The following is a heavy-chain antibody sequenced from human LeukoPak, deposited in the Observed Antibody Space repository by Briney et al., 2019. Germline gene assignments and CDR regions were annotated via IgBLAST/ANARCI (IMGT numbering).Heavy chain of an antibody. J-gene: IGHJ4*02. CDR1: GGSISSYY. CDR3: ARDGSYGGNSYFDY. CDR2: IYYSGST. D-gene: IGHD4-23*01. V-gene: IGHV4-59*01. Sequence: PSETLFLTCTVSGGSISSYYWSSIRQPPGKGLEWIGYIYYSGSTNYNPSLKSRVTISVDTSKNQFSLKLSSVTAADTAVYYCARDGSYGGNSYFDYWGQGTLVTVSS.